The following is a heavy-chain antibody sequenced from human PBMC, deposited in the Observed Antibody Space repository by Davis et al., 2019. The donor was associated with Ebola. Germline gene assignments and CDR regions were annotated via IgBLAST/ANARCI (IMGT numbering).Heavy chain of an antibody. V-gene: IGHV3-21*01. CDR2: ISGSTNYI. CDR3: ARDSGGGSPYFDY. D-gene: IGHD2-15*01. CDR1: GFTFSSYS. Sequence: GESLKISCAASGFTFSSYSMNWVRQAPGKGLEWVSSISGSTNYIYDADSVKGRFTISRDNARNSLDLQMNSLRADDTAVYYCARDSGGGSPYFDYWGQGILVTVSS. J-gene: IGHJ4*02.